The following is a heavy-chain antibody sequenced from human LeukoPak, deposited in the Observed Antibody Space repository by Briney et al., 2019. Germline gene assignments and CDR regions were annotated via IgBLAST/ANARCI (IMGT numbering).Heavy chain of an antibody. CDR3: AKDRPGIAAAY. V-gene: IGHV3-11*04. Sequence: GGSLRLSCAASGFTFSDYYMSWIRQAPGKGLEWVSYISSSGSTIYYADSVKGRFTISRDNAKNTLYLQMNSLRAEDTAVYYCAKDRPGIAAAYWGQGTLVTVSS. J-gene: IGHJ4*02. CDR2: ISSSGSTI. D-gene: IGHD6-13*01. CDR1: GFTFSDYY.